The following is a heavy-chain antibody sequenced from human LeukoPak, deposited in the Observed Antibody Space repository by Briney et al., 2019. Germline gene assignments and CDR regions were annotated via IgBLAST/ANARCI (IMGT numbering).Heavy chain of an antibody. CDR1: GFTFSDFW. CDR2: IKQNGSEI. CDR3: ADPGAGF. D-gene: IGHD4-17*01. J-gene: IGHJ4*02. V-gene: IGHV3-7*01. Sequence: GGSLRLSCEASGFTFSDFWMSWVRQAPGKGLEWVANIKQNGSEIDYVDSVKGRFTISRDNARNSLYLQMDSLRVGDTAMYYCADPGAGFWGQGTLVTVSS.